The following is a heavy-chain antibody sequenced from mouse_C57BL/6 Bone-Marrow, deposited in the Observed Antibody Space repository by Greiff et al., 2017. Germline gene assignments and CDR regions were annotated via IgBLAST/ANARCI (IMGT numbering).Heavy chain of an antibody. CDR2: IYPRSGNT. V-gene: IGHV1-81*01. J-gene: IGHJ4*01. CDR1: GYTFTSYG. Sequence: QVQLQQSGAELARPGASVKLSCKASGYTFTSYGISWVKQRTGQGLEWIGEIYPRSGNTYYNEKFKGKATLTADKSSSTAYMELRSLTSEDYAVYFCARLGSYYGMDYWGQGTSVTVSS. CDR3: ARLGSYYGMDY.